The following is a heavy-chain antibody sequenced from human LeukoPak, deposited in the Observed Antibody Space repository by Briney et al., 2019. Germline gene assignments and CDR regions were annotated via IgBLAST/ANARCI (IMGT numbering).Heavy chain of an antibody. CDR1: GYTFTSYY. CDR2: INPSGGST. J-gene: IGHJ4*02. Sequence: ASVKVSCKASGYTFTSYYMHWVRQAPGQGLEWMGIINPSGGSTTYAQKFQGRVSMTRDMSTSTVYMDLSSLRSEDTAVYYCARAAFTMTSWIDYWGQGTLVTVSS. CDR3: ARAAFTMTSWIDY. D-gene: IGHD3-22*01. V-gene: IGHV1-46*01.